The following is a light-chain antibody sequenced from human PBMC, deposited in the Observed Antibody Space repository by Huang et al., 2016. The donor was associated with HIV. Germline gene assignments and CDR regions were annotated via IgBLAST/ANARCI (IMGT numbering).Light chain of an antibody. V-gene: IGKV3-20*01. CDR1: EGIRSYY. CDR2: AAS. CDR3: QHYGPTPSWT. Sequence: EIVLTQSPGTLSLSPGERAALSCRASEGIRSYYVAWYQQKPGQASRRLICAASSSATGIPDRFSGSGSGTDFTLTISRLEPEDFAVYYCQHYGPTPSWTFGQGTKVEIK. J-gene: IGKJ1*01.